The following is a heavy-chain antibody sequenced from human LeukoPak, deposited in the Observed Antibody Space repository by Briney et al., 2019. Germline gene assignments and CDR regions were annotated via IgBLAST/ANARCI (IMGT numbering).Heavy chain of an antibody. V-gene: IGHV4-4*07. CDR2: IYTSGST. Sequence: PSETLSLTCSVSGGSVSSYDWSWIRQPAGKGLEWMGRIYTSGSTNYNPSLKSRVTMSVDTPKNQFSPKLSSVTAADTAVYYCAREKVEETYYYYMDVWGKGTTVTVSS. J-gene: IGHJ6*03. CDR1: GGSVSSYD. CDR3: AREKVEETYYYYMDV.